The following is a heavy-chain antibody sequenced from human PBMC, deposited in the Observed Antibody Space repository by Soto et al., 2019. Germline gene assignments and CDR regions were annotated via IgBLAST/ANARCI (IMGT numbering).Heavy chain of an antibody. CDR2: IIPIFGTA. J-gene: IGHJ6*02. V-gene: IGHV1-69*12. CDR3: ARGIVLVGYYYYYGMDV. D-gene: IGHD2-2*01. Sequence: QVQLVQSGAEVKKPGSSVKVSCKASGGTFSSYAISWVRQAPGQGLEWMGGIIPIFGTANYAQKLQGRVTISADESTSTAYMELSSLRSEDTAVYYCARGIVLVGYYYYYGMDVWGQGTTVTVSS. CDR1: GGTFSSYA.